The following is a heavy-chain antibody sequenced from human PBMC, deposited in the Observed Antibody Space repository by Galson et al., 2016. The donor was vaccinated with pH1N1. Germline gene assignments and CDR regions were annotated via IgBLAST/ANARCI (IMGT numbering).Heavy chain of an antibody. Sequence: QSGAEVKKPGESLKISCQVSGYSFSSYWVAWVRQMPGKGLEWMAIMYPDDSDIKYSPSFEGQVTISADKYISTAYLQWSSLKASDTAMYYCARYSGSFFVDDCGHGTLVSVSA. J-gene: IGHJ4*01. CDR3: ARYSGSFFVDD. V-gene: IGHV5-51*01. CDR2: MYPDDSDI. CDR1: GYSFSSYW. D-gene: IGHD1-26*01.